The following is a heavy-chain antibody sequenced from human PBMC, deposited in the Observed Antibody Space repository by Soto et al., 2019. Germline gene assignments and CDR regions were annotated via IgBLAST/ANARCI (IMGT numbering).Heavy chain of an antibody. CDR3: ASRLILATTTGDAFDL. CDR2: TYYSGST. CDR1: NGSIIHYY. J-gene: IGHJ3*01. V-gene: IGHV4-59*01. Sequence: QVQLQESGPGLVKPSETMSLTCTVSNGSIIHYYWSWMRQPPGKGLVWIGFTYYSGSTNSYPYLKRRVTMPVGVASNQLSLRLTTVTAADTPVYYCASRLILATTTGDAFDLWGQATVVTVSS. D-gene: IGHD1-26*01.